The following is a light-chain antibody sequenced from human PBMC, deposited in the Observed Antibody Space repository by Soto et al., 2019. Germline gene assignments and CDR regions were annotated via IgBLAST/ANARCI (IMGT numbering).Light chain of an antibody. Sequence: DIQMTPSPSSLSASVGDRVTITCQASQDISNYLNWYQQKPGKAPKLLIYDASNLETGVPSRFSGSRSGTDFTFTISSLQPEDIATYYCQQYDNLPPFTFGPGTKVDIK. CDR2: DAS. J-gene: IGKJ3*01. CDR3: QQYDNLPPFT. CDR1: QDISNY. V-gene: IGKV1-33*01.